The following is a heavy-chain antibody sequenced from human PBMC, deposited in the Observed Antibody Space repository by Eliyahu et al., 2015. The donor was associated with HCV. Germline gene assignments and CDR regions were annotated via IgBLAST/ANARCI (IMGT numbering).Heavy chain of an antibody. J-gene: IGHJ3*02. CDR3: ARRPYYYDSSGYHPAFDI. Sequence: QVQLQQWGAGLLKPSETLSLTCAVYGGSFSGYYWSWIRQPPGKGLEWIGEINHSGSTHYNPSLKSRVTISVDTSKNQFSLKLSSVTAADTAVYYCARRPYYYDSSGYHPAFDIWGQGTMVTVSS. CDR1: GGSFSGYY. CDR2: INHSGST. D-gene: IGHD3-22*01. V-gene: IGHV4-34*01.